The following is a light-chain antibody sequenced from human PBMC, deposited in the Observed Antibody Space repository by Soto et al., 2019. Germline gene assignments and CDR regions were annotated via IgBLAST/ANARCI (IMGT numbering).Light chain of an antibody. CDR1: SSNIWAGYD. CDR2: GNS. Sequence: QSVLTQPPSVSGAPGQRVTISCTGSSSNIWAGYDVHWYQQLPGTAPKLLIYGNSNRPSGVPDRFSGSKSGTSASLAITGLQADDEADYYCQSYDSSLSGFYVFGTRTKLTVL. J-gene: IGLJ1*01. CDR3: QSYDSSLSGFYV. V-gene: IGLV1-40*01.